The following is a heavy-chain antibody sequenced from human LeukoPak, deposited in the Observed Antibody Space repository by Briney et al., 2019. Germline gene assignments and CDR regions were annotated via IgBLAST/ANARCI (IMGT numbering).Heavy chain of an antibody. CDR2: IRYDGSNK. CDR3: AKPPEVVPAAVYYYMDV. CDR1: GFTFSSYD. Sequence: GGSLRLSCAASGFTFSSYDIHWVRQAPGKGLEWVAFIRYDGSNKYYADSVKGRFTISRDNSKNTLYLQMNSLRAEDTAVYYCAKPPEVVPAAVYYYMDVWGKGTTVTVSS. D-gene: IGHD2-2*01. V-gene: IGHV3-30*02. J-gene: IGHJ6*03.